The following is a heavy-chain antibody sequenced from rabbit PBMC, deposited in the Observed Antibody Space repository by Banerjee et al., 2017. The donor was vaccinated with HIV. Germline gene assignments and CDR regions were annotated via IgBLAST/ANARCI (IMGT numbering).Heavy chain of an antibody. Sequence: QEQLEESGGGLVKPEGSLTLTCTASAFSFSNKYVMSWVRQAPGKGLEWIAWIDGGSSGSTYYASWAKGRFTISKTSSTTVTLQLNSLTAADTATYFCARAGSGSNYYSRLDLWGPGTLVTVS. J-gene: IGHJ6*01. CDR3: ARAGSGSNYYSRLDL. V-gene: IGHV1S45*01. D-gene: IGHD8-1*01. CDR2: IDGGSSGST. CDR1: AFSFSNKYV.